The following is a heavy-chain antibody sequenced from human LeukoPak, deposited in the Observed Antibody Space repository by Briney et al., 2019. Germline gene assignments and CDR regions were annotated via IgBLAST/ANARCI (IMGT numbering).Heavy chain of an antibody. D-gene: IGHD3-22*01. V-gene: IGHV4-4*02. J-gene: IGHJ4*02. Sequence: GSLRLSCAASGFTFSSYEMNWVRQPPGKGLEWIGEIYHSGSTNYNPSLKSRVTISVDKSKNQFSLKLSSVTAADTAVYYCARTYYYDQDWGQGTLVTVSS. CDR1: GFTFSSYEM. CDR3: ARTYYYDQD. CDR2: IYHSGST.